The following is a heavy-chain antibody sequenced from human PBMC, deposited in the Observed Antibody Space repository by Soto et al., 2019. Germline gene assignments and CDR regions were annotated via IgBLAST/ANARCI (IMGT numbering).Heavy chain of an antibody. Sequence: PSETLSLTCTVSGGSISSSSYYWGWIRQPRGKELDWIGCIYYSRSTYYNPSLKSRVTISVDTSKNQFSLKLSSVTAADTAVYYCARYCSGGSCYLDDAFAIWGQGTMVTVSS. J-gene: IGHJ3*02. CDR3: ARYCSGGSCYLDDAFAI. CDR2: IYYSRST. CDR1: GGSISSSSYY. V-gene: IGHV4-39*07. D-gene: IGHD2-15*01.